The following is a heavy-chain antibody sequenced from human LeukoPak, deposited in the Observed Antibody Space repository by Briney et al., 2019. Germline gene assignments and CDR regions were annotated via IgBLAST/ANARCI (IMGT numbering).Heavy chain of an antibody. D-gene: IGHD6-6*01. Sequence: GGSLRLSCAASGFTFSSYAMHWVRQAPGKGLEWVAVISYDGSNKYYADSVKGRFTISRDNSKNTLYLQMNSLRAEDTAVYYCARDQSAAAQPSFDYWGQGTLVTVSS. CDR3: ARDQSAAAQPSFDY. CDR1: GFTFSSYA. CDR2: ISYDGSNK. V-gene: IGHV3-30-3*01. J-gene: IGHJ4*02.